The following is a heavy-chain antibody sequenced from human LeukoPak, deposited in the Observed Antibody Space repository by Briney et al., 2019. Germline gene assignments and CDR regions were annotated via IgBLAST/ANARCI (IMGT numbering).Heavy chain of an antibody. D-gene: IGHD2-21*02. Sequence: ASVKVSCKASGYTFTNYAMNWVRQAPGQGLEWMGWINTNTGNPTYAQGFTGRFVFSLDASVSTAYLQISSLKTEDTAVYYCARDRLAYCGGDCQTEYFQHWGQGTLVTVSS. CDR3: ARDRLAYCGGDCQTEYFQH. J-gene: IGHJ1*01. V-gene: IGHV7-4-1*02. CDR2: INTNTGNP. CDR1: GYTFTNYA.